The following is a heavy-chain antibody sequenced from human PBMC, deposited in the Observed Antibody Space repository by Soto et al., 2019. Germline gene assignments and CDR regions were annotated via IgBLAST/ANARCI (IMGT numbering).Heavy chain of an antibody. CDR2: IYPGDSDT. CDR3: ARAVAGEELIIEYFQH. V-gene: IGHV5-51*01. Sequence: EESLKISWKGSGYSFTSCVIGWVRQMPGKGLEWMGIIYPGDSDTRYSPSFQGQVTISADKSISTAYLQWSSLKASDTAMYYCARAVAGEELIIEYFQHWGQGTLVTVSS. D-gene: IGHD6-19*01. J-gene: IGHJ1*01. CDR1: GYSFTSCV.